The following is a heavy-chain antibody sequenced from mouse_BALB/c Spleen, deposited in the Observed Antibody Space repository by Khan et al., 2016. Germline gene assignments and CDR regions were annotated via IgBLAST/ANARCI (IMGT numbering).Heavy chain of an antibody. CDR1: GYSITSDYA. Sequence: EVQLQESGPGLVKPSQSLSLTCTVTGYSITSDYAWNWIRQFPGNKLEWIGYISYSGSTSYNPSLKSRISITRDTSKNQFLLQLNSVTTEDTATSYCARWGGPLFAYWGQGTLVTVSA. CDR3: ARWGGPLFAY. D-gene: IGHD3-3*01. CDR2: ISYSGST. J-gene: IGHJ3*01. V-gene: IGHV3-2*02.